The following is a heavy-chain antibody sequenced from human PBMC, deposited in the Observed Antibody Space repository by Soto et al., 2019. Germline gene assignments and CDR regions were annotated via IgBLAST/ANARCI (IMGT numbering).Heavy chain of an antibody. CDR3: ARGGGVGVAGSAAFDM. J-gene: IGHJ3*02. CDR1: GYPVTAYY. CDR2: INPATGAA. Sequence: QLHLVQSGAVVKKPGASVTVSCSASGYPVTAYYMHWVRQAPGRGLEWMGGINPATGAAKYTQTFQGRVTVTRDTSTSTVFMELSGLTSEDTAVFDCARGGGVGVAGSAAFDMWGQGTLVTVSS. D-gene: IGHD3-3*01. V-gene: IGHV1-2*02.